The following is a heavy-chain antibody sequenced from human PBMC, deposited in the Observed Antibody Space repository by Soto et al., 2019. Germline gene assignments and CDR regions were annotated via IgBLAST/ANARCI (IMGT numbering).Heavy chain of an antibody. V-gene: IGHV4-4*02. CDR1: GGSISSSNW. CDR2: IYHSGST. J-gene: IGHJ5*02. D-gene: IGHD5-12*01. CDR3: ARYRVYSGYVYWFDP. Sequence: SETLSLTCAVSGGSISSSNWWSWVRQPPGRGLEWIGEIYHSGSTNYNPSLKSRVTISVDKSKNQFSLKLSSVTAADTAVYYCARYRVYSGYVYWFDPWGQGTLVTVSS.